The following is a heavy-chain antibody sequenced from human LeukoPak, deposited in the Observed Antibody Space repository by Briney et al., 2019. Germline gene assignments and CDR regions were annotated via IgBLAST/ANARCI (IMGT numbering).Heavy chain of an antibody. CDR2: ISYDGSNK. CDR3: AKDPNLWFGSPYYMDV. V-gene: IGHV3-30-3*01. Sequence: PGRSLRLSCAASGFTFSSYAMHWVRQAPGKGLEWVAVISYDGSNKYYADSVKGRFTISRDNSKNTLYLQMNSLRAEDTAVYYCAKDPNLWFGSPYYMDVWGKGTTVTVSS. J-gene: IGHJ6*03. CDR1: GFTFSSYA. D-gene: IGHD3-10*01.